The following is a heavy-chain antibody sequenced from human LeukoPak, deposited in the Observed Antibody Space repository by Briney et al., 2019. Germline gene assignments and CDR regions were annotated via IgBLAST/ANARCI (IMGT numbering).Heavy chain of an antibody. CDR2: IRYDGRSQ. CDR1: GFTFSNYG. CDR3: AKDPDCTSGICYTFFDY. V-gene: IGHV3-30*02. Sequence: GGSLRLSCATSGFTFSNYGMHWVRQAPGKGLEWVAFIRYDGRSQYYANSVKGRFTISRDNSKNTLYLQMNSLRAEDTAVYYCAKDPDCTSGICYTFFDYWGQGTLVTVSS. D-gene: IGHD2-8*01. J-gene: IGHJ4*02.